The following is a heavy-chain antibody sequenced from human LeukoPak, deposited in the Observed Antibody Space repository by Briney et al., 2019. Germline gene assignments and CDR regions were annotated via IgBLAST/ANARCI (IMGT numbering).Heavy chain of an antibody. D-gene: IGHD6-19*01. V-gene: IGHV4-34*01. CDR3: ARGGISMYGCSSGWASRGVYYFDY. J-gene: IGHJ4*02. CDR1: GGSFSGYY. Sequence: SETLSLTCAVYGGSFSGYYWSWVRQPPGKGLEWIGSMFHSGSTYYNPSLKSRVTMSVDTSKNQFSLKLSSVTAADTAVYYCARGGISMYGCSSGWASRGVYYFDYWGQGTLVTVSS. CDR2: MFHSGST.